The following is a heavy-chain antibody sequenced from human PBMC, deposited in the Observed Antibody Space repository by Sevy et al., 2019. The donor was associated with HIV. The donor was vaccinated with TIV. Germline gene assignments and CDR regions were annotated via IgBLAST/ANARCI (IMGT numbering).Heavy chain of an antibody. CDR2: IKVDGSEK. V-gene: IGHV3-7*03. J-gene: IGHJ6*02. CDR3: ARDCSSTSCLWGLDV. CDR1: GFTFRSYW. D-gene: IGHD2-2*01. Sequence: GEPLKISCAVSGFTFRSYWMSWVRQAPGKGLEWVAHIKVDGSEKYHVDSVKGRFTISRDNAKNSLFLQMNSLRVEDTAVYYCARDCSSTSCLWGLDVWGQGTAVTVSS.